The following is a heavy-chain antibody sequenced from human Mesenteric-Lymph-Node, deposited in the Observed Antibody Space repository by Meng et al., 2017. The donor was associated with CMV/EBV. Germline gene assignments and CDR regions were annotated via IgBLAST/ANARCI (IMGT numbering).Heavy chain of an antibody. Sequence: GGSLRLSCAASGFTFSDYYMNWIRRAPGGGLEWLSSVSSGGSTIYYADAVKGRLTNSRDNAKNSLYLQMKSLRVEDQAVYYCARDTVGLRVEFDYWGQGTLVTVSS. CDR3: ARDTVGLRVEFDY. CDR2: VSSGGSTI. D-gene: IGHD3-3*01. CDR1: GFTFSDYY. V-gene: IGHV3-11*01. J-gene: IGHJ4*02.